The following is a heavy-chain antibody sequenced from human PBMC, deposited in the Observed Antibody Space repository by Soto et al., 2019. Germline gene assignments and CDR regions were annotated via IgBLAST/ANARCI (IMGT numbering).Heavy chain of an antibody. CDR3: ARDLVQYSSSYGMDV. J-gene: IGHJ6*02. V-gene: IGHV4-31*03. D-gene: IGHD6-6*01. CDR2: MYYSGIT. CDR1: GGSITTGGYY. Sequence: PSETLSLTCTVSGGSITTGGYYWSWIRQHPGKGLEWIGYMYYSGITYYNPSLESRVAISVDTSKNHFSLNLSSVTAADTAVYYCARDLVQYSSSYGMDVWGQGTSVTVSS.